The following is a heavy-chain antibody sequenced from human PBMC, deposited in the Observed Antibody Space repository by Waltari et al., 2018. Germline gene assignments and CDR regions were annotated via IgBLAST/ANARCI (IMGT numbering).Heavy chain of an antibody. CDR3: ARGDSGSFSGWFDL. CDR2: IVTLYERT. V-gene: IGHV1-69*05. J-gene: IGHJ5*02. D-gene: IGHD1-26*01. Sequence: QVQLVQSGAEVKKPGSSVKVSCTSSGGSLRGYAMSWVRQVPGEGLEWVGGIVTLYERTNYAQKFLGRVTIKTDESTGTAYMELSSLRSDDTAVYYCARGDSGSFSGWFDLWGQGTLVTVSS. CDR1: GGSLRGYA.